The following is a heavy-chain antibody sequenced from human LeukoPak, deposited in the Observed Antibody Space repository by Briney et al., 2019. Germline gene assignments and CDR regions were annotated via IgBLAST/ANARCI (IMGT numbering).Heavy chain of an antibody. V-gene: IGHV3-33*01. CDR1: GFTFSSYG. J-gene: IGHJ4*02. CDR3: ARVSPPCKPAAANEIDY. Sequence: QSGRSLRLSCAASGFTFSSYGMHWVRQAPGKGLEWVAVIWYDGSNKYYADSVKGRFTISRDNSKNTLYLQMNSLRAEDTAVYYCARVSPPCKPAAANEIDYWGQGTLVTVSS. D-gene: IGHD6-25*01. CDR2: IWYDGSNK.